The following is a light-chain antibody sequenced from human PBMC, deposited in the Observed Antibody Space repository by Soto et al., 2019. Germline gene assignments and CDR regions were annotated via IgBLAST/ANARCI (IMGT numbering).Light chain of an antibody. V-gene: IGKV2-30*01. J-gene: IGKJ1*01. CDR1: XSVLYSYGHAY. Sequence: VMSQSPLSLRVTCGQPASISCRSSXSVLYSYGHAYVAWFQLRPGQSPRRLVYKVSDRDSGVPDRFSGSGSGTDFTLKISMVEAEDVAVYYRMLGRRRPWTFGQGTKVDI. CDR2: KVS. CDR3: MLGRRRPWT.